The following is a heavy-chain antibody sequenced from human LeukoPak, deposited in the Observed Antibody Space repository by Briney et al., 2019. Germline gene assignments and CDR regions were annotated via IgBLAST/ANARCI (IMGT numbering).Heavy chain of an antibody. CDR3: VRENYSSGWYGIIDY. D-gene: IGHD6-19*01. Sequence: PSETLSLTCTVSGGSISSSSYYWGWIRQPPGKGLEWLGSVYYSGSTHCNPSLKSRVTISVDTSKNHFSLKLSSVTAADTAVYYCVRENYSSGWYGIIDYWGQGTLVTVSS. CDR1: GGSISSSSYY. V-gene: IGHV4-39*02. CDR2: VYYSGST. J-gene: IGHJ4*02.